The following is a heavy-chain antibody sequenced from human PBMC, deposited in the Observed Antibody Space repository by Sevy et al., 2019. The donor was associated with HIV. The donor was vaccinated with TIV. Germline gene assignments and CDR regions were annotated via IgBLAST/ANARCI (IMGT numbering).Heavy chain of an antibody. D-gene: IGHD2-15*01. V-gene: IGHV1-18*01. CDR2: ISPHNGDT. Sequence: ASVKVSCKVSGYTFTTYRIFWVRQAPGQGLESMGWISPHNGDTNYAQKFQGRVSMITETATSTAYMELRSLRSDDTALYYCARAFCSGGLSYSLAYWGQGTLVTVSS. CDR1: GYTFTTYR. J-gene: IGHJ4*02. CDR3: ARAFCSGGLSYSLAY.